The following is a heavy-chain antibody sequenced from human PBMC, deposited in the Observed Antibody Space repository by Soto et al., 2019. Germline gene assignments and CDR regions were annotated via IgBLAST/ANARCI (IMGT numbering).Heavy chain of an antibody. Sequence: QVQLVQSGAEVKKPGSSVKVSCKASGGTFSSYSINWVRQAPGQGLEWMGESIPLFGTANYAQKFQGRVTMTADESTSTAYMELSSLISEDTAVYYCARDGGRNSGGIDYWGQGTLVTVSS. J-gene: IGHJ4*02. CDR3: ARDGGRNSGGIDY. CDR2: SIPLFGTA. CDR1: GGTFSSYS. D-gene: IGHD1-26*01. V-gene: IGHV1-69*01.